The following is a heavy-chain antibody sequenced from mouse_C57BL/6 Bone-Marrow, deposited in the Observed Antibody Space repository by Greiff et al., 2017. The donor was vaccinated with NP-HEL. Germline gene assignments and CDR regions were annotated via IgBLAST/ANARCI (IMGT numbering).Heavy chain of an antibody. CDR3: TRWLLQGFAY. J-gene: IGHJ3*01. V-gene: IGHV5-9-1*02. Sequence: EVQGVESGEGLVKPGGSLKLSCAASGFTFSSYAMSWVRQTPEKRLEWVAYISSGGDYIYYADTVKGRFTISRDNARNTLYLQMSSLKSEDTAMYYCTRWLLQGFAYWGQGTLVTVSA. CDR2: ISSGGDYI. D-gene: IGHD2-3*01. CDR1: GFTFSSYA.